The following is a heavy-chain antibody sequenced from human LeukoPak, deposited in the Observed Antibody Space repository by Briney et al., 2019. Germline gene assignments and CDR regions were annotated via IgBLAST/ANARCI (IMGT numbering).Heavy chain of an antibody. D-gene: IGHD3-3*01. CDR1: GGSISSGSYY. J-gene: IGHJ4*02. CDR3: ASTPGDFWSGSLPHFDY. CDR2: IYTSGST. Sequence: SQTLSLTCTVSGGSISSGSYYWSWIRQPAGKGLEWIGRIYTSGSTNYNPSLKNRVTISVDTSKNQFSLKLSSVTAADTAVYYCASTPGDFWSGSLPHFDYWGQGTLVTVSS. V-gene: IGHV4-61*02.